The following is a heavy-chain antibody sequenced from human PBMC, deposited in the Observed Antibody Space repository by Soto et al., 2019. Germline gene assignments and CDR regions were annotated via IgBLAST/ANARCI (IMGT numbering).Heavy chain of an antibody. CDR2: ISADGGRT. J-gene: IGHJ4*02. Sequence: GGSLRLSCVTSGFSFNSFDMCWVRQAPGKGLQWVSGISADGGRTYYADSVKGRFTISRDNSKNTLYLQMNNLRAEDTAVYYCTKANRYCSGANCFTFDYWGLGTLVTVSS. D-gene: IGHD2-15*01. CDR1: GFSFNSFD. CDR3: TKANRYCSGANCFTFDY. V-gene: IGHV3-23*01.